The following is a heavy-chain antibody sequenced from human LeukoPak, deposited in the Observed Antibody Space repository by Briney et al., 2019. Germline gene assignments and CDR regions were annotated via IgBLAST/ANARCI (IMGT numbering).Heavy chain of an antibody. CDR3: TRGGYCSSTSCYDYCGMDV. V-gene: IGHV3-49*04. D-gene: IGHD2-2*01. Sequence: SGGSLRLSCTASGFTFGDYAMSWVRQAPGKGLEWVGFIRSKAYGGTTEYAASVKGRFTISRDDSKSIAYLQMNSLKTEDTAVYYCTRGGYCSSTSCYDYCGMDVWGKGTTVTISS. J-gene: IGHJ6*04. CDR2: IRSKAYGGTT. CDR1: GFTFGDYA.